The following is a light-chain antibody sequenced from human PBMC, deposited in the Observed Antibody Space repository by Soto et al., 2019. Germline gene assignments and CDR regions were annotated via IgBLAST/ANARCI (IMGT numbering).Light chain of an antibody. V-gene: IGKV1-39*01. CDR1: QSISRY. CDR2: AAS. CDR3: EQSYSTRTWT. J-gene: IGKJ1*01. Sequence: DIQMTQSPSSLSASVGDRVTITCRASQSISRYLNWYQQKPRKAPKLLIYAASSLQSRDTSRFSGSGSVTDFTLIISSLQHEDFATYDCEQSYSTRTWTFGQRSNVEIK.